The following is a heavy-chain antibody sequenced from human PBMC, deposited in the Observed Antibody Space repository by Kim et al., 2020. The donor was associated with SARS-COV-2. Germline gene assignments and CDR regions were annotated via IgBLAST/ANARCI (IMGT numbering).Heavy chain of an antibody. CDR1: GGSISSYY. Sequence: SETLSLTCTVSGGSISSYYWSWIRQPPGKGLEWIGYIYYSGSTNYNPSLKSRVTISVDTSKNQFSLKLSSVTAADTAVYYCARVVGDCSGGSCYRLAVEWGYYYGMDVWGQGTTVTVSS. D-gene: IGHD2-15*01. J-gene: IGHJ6*02. CDR3: ARVVGDCSGGSCYRLAVEWGYYYGMDV. CDR2: IYYSGST. V-gene: IGHV4-59*01.